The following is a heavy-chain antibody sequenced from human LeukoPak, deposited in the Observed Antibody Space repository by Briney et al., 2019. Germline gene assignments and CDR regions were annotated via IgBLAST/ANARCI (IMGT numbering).Heavy chain of an antibody. CDR3: ARAPGAPLRYFDWLALDY. D-gene: IGHD3-9*01. CDR2: ISYDGSNK. J-gene: IGHJ4*02. V-gene: IGHV3-30-3*01. Sequence: GGSLRLSCAASGFTFSSYAMHWVRQAPGKGLEWVAVISYDGSNKYYADSVKGRFTVSRDNSKNTLYLQMNSLRAEDTAVYYCARAPGAPLRYFDWLALDYWGQGTLVTVSS. CDR1: GFTFSSYA.